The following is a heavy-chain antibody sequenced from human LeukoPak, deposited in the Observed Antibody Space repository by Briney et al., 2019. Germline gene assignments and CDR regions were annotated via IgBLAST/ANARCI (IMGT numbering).Heavy chain of an antibody. Sequence: SETLSPTCAVSGAAISGSGYYLGWIRQPPGKGLEWIGNIYYTGSTYYNASLQSRVTISIDMSKNQFSPRLSSVTAADTAMYYCVKSGGYGLIDYWGQGTLVTVSS. CDR3: VKSGGYGLIDY. V-gene: IGHV4-39*01. J-gene: IGHJ4*02. D-gene: IGHD6-19*01. CDR1: GAAISGSGYY. CDR2: IYYTGST.